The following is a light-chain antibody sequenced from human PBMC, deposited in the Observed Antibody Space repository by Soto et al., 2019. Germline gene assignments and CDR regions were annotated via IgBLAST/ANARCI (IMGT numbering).Light chain of an antibody. CDR1: SSDVGSYNR. V-gene: IGLV2-18*02. CDR2: EVS. J-gene: IGLJ1*01. CDR3: SSYTSSSTYV. Sequence: QSVLTQPPSVSGSPGHSVTISCTGTSSDVGSYNRVSWYQQPPGTAPKLMISEVSNRPSGVPDRFSGSKSGNTASLTISGLQAEDEADYYCSSYTSSSTYVFGTGTRSPS.